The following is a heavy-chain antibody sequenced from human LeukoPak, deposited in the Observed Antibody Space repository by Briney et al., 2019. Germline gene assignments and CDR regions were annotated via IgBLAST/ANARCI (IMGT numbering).Heavy chain of an antibody. CDR1: GFTFSSYS. CDR3: ARVTQWEGSESYYRALDY. J-gene: IGHJ4*02. Sequence: SGRSLRLSCAASGFTFSSYSMNWVRQAPGKGLEWVANIKQDGSEINYVDSVKGRFTISRDNTKNSLYLQMNSLRAEDTAVYYCARVTQWEGSESYYRALDYWGQGTLVTVSS. D-gene: IGHD3-10*01. CDR2: IKQDGSEI. V-gene: IGHV3-7*01.